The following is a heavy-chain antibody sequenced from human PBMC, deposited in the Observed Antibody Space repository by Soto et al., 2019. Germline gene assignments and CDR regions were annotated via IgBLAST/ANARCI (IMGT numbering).Heavy chain of an antibody. D-gene: IGHD1-26*01. CDR1: GFTVSNYY. V-gene: IGHV3-53*01. CDR2: IYSSGPT. CDR3: ARAFGGSYDY. J-gene: IGHJ4*02. Sequence: PGGSLRLSCAASGFTVSNYYMSWVRQVPEKGLEWVSVIYSSGPTFYADSVRGRFTISRDNSKNTLYLQMNSLRVEDTAVYYCARAFGGSYDYWGQGTLVTVSS.